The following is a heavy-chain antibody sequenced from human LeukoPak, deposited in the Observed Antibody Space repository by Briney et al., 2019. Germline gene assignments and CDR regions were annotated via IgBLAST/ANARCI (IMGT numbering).Heavy chain of an antibody. CDR3: ARGGYGFDY. V-gene: IGHV3-11*06. CDR1: GFTFSDYY. D-gene: IGHD5-12*01. J-gene: IGHJ4*02. CDR2: ISSSSSYT. Sequence: GGSLKLSCAASGFTFSDYYMSWIRPAPRKGLEWVSYISSSSSYTNYADSVKGRFTISRDNAKNSLYLQMNSLRAEDTAVYYCARGGYGFDYWGQGTLVTVSS.